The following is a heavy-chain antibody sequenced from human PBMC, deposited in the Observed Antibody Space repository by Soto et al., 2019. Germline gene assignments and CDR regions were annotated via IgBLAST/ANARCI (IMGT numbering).Heavy chain of an antibody. J-gene: IGHJ6*02. CDR1: GFTFSSYG. Sequence: QVQLVESGGGVVQPGRSLRLSCAASGFTFSSYGMHWVRQAPGKGLEWVAVIWYDGSNKYYADSVKGRFTISRDNSKNTLYLQMNSLRAEDTAVYYCARGGSASNGYYYGMDVWGQGTTVTVSS. CDR3: ARGGSASNGYYYGMDV. D-gene: IGHD4-4*01. CDR2: IWYDGSNK. V-gene: IGHV3-33*01.